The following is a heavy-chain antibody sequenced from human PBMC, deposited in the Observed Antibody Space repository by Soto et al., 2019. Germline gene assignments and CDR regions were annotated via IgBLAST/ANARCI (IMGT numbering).Heavy chain of an antibody. Sequence: QVNLVESGGGAVQAGRSLRVSCATSGFIFSAYGMHWVRQAPGKGLEWVAFIKYDGSSKFYGDSVKGRFTVSRDNSKNTLFLQLNSLRGEDTATYYCARCKQKVIHCAMDVWGQGATVTVTS. D-gene: IGHD2-21*01. CDR3: ARCKQKVIHCAMDV. V-gene: IGHV3-33*01. CDR2: IKYDGSSK. CDR1: GFIFSAYG. J-gene: IGHJ6*02.